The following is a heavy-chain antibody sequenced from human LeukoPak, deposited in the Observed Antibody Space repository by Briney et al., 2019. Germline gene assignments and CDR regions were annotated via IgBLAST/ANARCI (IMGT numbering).Heavy chain of an antibody. CDR2: ISSNNGVT. D-gene: IGHD3-10*01. Sequence: ASVKVFCKASGYSFTDYYIQWVRQAPGHGLEWMGWISSNNGVTKYAQKFQDRVTLTRDMSISTVYMELNSLTSDDTAVYYCARHRGHTGYFDYWGQGTLVSVSS. J-gene: IGHJ4*02. CDR1: GYSFTDYY. V-gene: IGHV1-2*02. CDR3: ARHRGHTGYFDY.